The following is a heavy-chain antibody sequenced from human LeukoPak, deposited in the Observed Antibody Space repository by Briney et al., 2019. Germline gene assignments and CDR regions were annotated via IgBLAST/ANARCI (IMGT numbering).Heavy chain of an antibody. CDR3: ARRPLYSSGLY. CDR1: GGSFSGYY. V-gene: IGHV4-34*01. Sequence: SETLSLTCAVYGGSFSGYYWSWIGQPPGKGLEWIGEINHSGSTNYNPSLKSRVTISVDTSKNQFSLKLSSVTAADTAVYYCARRPLYSSGLYWGQGTLVTVSS. CDR2: INHSGST. D-gene: IGHD6-25*01. J-gene: IGHJ4*02.